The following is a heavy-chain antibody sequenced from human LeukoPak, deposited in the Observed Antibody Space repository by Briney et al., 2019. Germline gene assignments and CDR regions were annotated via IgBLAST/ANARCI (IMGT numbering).Heavy chain of an antibody. D-gene: IGHD6-13*01. V-gene: IGHV4-34*01. CDR1: GRSLSSYY. CDR2: ISHRGRT. Sequence: SETLSLTCSVYGRSLSSYYWSWIRQSPGKGLEWIGEISHRGRTNYNPSLKSRVTISVDTSKNQFSLKLNSVTAADTAVYYGARERASSRGCFDYWGQGTLVTVSS. J-gene: IGHJ4*02. CDR3: ARERASSRGCFDY.